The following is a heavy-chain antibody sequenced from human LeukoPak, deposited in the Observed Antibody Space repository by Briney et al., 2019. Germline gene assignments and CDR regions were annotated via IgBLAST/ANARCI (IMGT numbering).Heavy chain of an antibody. D-gene: IGHD2-2*01. Sequence: GGSLRLSCAASGFNFIDYSMNWVRQAPGKGLEWISYIGISSGNTKYADSVKGRFTISRDKARNSLYLQMNSLRAEDTAVYYCARGRGYCSSTSCSLCFDYWGQGTLVTVSS. CDR1: GFNFIDYS. CDR3: ARGRGYCSSTSCSLCFDY. J-gene: IGHJ4*02. V-gene: IGHV3-48*01. CDR2: IGISSGNT.